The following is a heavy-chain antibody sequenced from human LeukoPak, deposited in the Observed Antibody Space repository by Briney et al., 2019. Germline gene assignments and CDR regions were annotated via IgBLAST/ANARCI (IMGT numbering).Heavy chain of an antibody. CDR3: AKRGSKEFDY. V-gene: IGHV3-23*01. Sequence: AGGSLRLSCAASGFTFSSYAMSWVRQAPGKGLEWVSALSGSGGFTYYADSVKGWFTISRDNSKNTLFLQMNSLRAEDTAVYYCAKRGSKEFDYWGQGTLVTVSS. CDR2: LSGSGGFT. D-gene: IGHD4-11*01. J-gene: IGHJ4*02. CDR1: GFTFSSYA.